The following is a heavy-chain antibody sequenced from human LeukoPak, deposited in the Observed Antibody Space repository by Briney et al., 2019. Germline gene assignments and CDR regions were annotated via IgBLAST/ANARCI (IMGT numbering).Heavy chain of an antibody. CDR1: GFTFSWHA. Sequence: PGGSLRLSCSASGFTFSWHAMHWVRQAPGKGLEYVSGTSSNGRSTDYADSVKGRFTISRDNSKRTLFLQMSSLRPEDTATYYCASTYSYDGSGYSPFDYWGQGTLVTVSS. V-gene: IGHV3-64D*09. CDR2: TSSNGRST. J-gene: IGHJ4*02. CDR3: ASTYSYDGSGYSPFDY. D-gene: IGHD3-22*01.